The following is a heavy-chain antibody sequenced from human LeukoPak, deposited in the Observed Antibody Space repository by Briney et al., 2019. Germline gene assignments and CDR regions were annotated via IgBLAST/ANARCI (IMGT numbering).Heavy chain of an antibody. J-gene: IGHJ6*03. V-gene: IGHV1-2*02. D-gene: IGHD4-11*01. CDR1: GYPFGGYY. CDR2: INPNTGGT. Sequence: ASVKVSCKASGYPFGGYYIHWMREAPGQGLEWMGWINPNTGGTNFAQRFQGRVTLTRDTSISTAFMELSRLRSDDTAVYYCARGGLPIIYYYMDVWGNGTTVTVSS. CDR3: ARGGLPIIYYYMDV.